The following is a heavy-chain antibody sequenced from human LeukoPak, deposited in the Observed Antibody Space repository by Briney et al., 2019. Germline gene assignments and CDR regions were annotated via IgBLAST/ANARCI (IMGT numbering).Heavy chain of an antibody. CDR3: AKHGRGSYYFDY. CDR1: GFTFSSYG. J-gene: IGHJ4*02. D-gene: IGHD1-26*01. Sequence: PGGSLRLSCAASGFTFSSYGMHWVRQAPGKGLEWVAFIRYDGSNKYYADSVKGRFTISRDNSKNTLYLQMISLRAEDTALYYCAKHGRGSYYFDYWGQGTLVTVYS. V-gene: IGHV3-30*02. CDR2: IRYDGSNK.